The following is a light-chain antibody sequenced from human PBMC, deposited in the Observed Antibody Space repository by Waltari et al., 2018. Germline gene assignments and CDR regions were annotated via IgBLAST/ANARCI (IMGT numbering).Light chain of an antibody. Sequence: DIQMTQSPSTLSASVGDRVTITCRASQSISSWLAWYQQKPGKAPNPLIYKASRLESGVPSRFSGSGSGTEFTLTISSLQPDDFATYYCQQYDSYSGTFGQGTKVDIK. CDR1: QSISSW. CDR2: KAS. J-gene: IGKJ1*01. V-gene: IGKV1-5*03. CDR3: QQYDSYSGT.